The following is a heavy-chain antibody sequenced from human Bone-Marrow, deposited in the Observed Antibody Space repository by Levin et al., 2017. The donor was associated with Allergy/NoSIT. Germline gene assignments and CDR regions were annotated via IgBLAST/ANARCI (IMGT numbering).Heavy chain of an antibody. CDR3: ARGGPRHYYMDI. D-gene: IGHD6-6*01. J-gene: IGHJ6*03. Sequence: AGGSLRLSCAASGFNFSYYNMNWVRQAPGKGLEWVSSISSTAEYTYYADAVKGRSTISRDSAKDSLYLHLHSLRVDDTAVYYCARGGPRHYYMDIWGKGIMVTVSS. CDR2: ISSTAEYT. CDR1: GFNFSYYN. V-gene: IGHV3-21*01.